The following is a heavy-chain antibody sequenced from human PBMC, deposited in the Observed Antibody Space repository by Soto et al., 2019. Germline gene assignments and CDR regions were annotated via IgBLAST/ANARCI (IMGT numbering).Heavy chain of an antibody. J-gene: IGHJ4*02. CDR3: ARARVYGSGSYYHFDY. CDR1: GYIFSSYY. V-gene: IGHV1-46*03. Sequence: QVQLVQSGAEVKKPGASVKISCKASGYIFSSYYMHWVRQAPGQGLQWMGIISPSGGSTSYAQEFQGRVTVTRDTSMSTVYLELSSLRSEDTAVFYCARARVYGSGSYYHFDYWGQGTLVTVS. D-gene: IGHD3-10*01. CDR2: ISPSGGST.